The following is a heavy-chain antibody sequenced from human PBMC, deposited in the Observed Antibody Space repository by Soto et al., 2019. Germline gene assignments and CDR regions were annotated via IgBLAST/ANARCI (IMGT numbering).Heavy chain of an antibody. CDR3: ARLKSYDSSGYYYPEYFQH. CDR1: GYTFTSYG. CDR2: ISAYNGNT. D-gene: IGHD3-22*01. V-gene: IGHV1-18*01. J-gene: IGHJ1*01. Sequence: ASLKVSCKASGYTFTSYGISWVRQAPGQGLEWMGWISAYNGNTKYAQKFQGRVTITTDTSASTAYMELSSLRSEDTAVYYCARLKSYDSSGYYYPEYFQHWGQGTPVTVSS.